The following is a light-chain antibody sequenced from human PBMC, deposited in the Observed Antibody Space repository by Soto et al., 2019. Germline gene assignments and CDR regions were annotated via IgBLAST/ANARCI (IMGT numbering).Light chain of an antibody. V-gene: IGLV4-69*01. Sequence: QLVLTQSPSASASLGASVKLTCTLSSGHSSYAIAWHQQQPEKGPRYLMKLNSDGSHSKGDGIPDRFSGSISGAERYLTISGLQSEDEADYYCQTWGTGTHVVFGGGTKLTVL. J-gene: IGLJ2*01. CDR1: SGHSSYA. CDR3: QTWGTGTHVV. CDR2: LNSDGSH.